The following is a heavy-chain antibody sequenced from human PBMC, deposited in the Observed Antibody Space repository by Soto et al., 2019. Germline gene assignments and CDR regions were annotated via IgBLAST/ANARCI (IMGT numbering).Heavy chain of an antibody. Sequence: QVQLVESGGGVVQPGRSLRLSCAASGFTFSRYGMHWVRQAPGKGLEWVAVISKDGSYEYYGDPVKGRFTISRDNYKNTLFLQMNSLIVEDTAVYYCAKVDYDFWTGRGGDFDCWGQGTLVTVSS. V-gene: IGHV3-30*18. D-gene: IGHD3-3*01. J-gene: IGHJ4*02. CDR2: ISKDGSYE. CDR3: AKVDYDFWTGRGGDFDC. CDR1: GFTFSRYG.